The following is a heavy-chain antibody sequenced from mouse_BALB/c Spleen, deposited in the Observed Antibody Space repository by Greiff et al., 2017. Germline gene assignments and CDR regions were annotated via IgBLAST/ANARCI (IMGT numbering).Heavy chain of an antibody. CDR2: ISSGGSYT. CDR3: ASHPPMITRYSYAMDY. V-gene: IGHV5-6*01. J-gene: IGHJ4*01. CDR1: GFTFSSYG. D-gene: IGHD2-4*01. Sequence: EVKLVESGGELVKPGGSLKLSCAASGFTFSSYGMPWVRQTPDKRLEWVGTISSGGSYTYYPDSVKGRFTISRDNAKNTLYLQVSSLKSEDTAMYSCASHPPMITRYSYAMDYWGQGTSVTVSS.